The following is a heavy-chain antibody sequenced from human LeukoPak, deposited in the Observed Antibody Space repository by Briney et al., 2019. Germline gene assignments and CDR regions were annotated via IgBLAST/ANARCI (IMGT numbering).Heavy chain of an antibody. CDR2: IYYSGST. V-gene: IGHV4-59*01. CDR3: ARGRIAVAGTGY. D-gene: IGHD6-19*01. CDR1: GGSISSYY. J-gene: IGHJ4*02. Sequence: SETLSLTCTVSGGSISSYYWSWIRQPPGKGMEWIGYIYYSGSTNYNPSLKSRVTISVDTSKNQFSLKLSSVTAADTAVYYCARGRIAVAGTGYWGQGTLVTVSS.